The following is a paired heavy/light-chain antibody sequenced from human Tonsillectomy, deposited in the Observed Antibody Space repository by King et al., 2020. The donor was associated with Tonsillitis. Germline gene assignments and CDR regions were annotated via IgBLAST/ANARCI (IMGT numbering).Heavy chain of an antibody. D-gene: IGHD3-22*01. V-gene: IGHV3-23*01. CDR1: GFIFNIYA. CDR2: ISVSGDKT. J-gene: IGHJ4*02. CDR3: AKDFYYYDSSEYSPSPDY. Sequence: EVQLLESGGGLVQPGGSLRLSCAASGFIFNIYAMSWVRQAPGKGLEWVSTISVSGDKTYYADSVRGRFTISRDNSKSTLYLHLHSLRAEDTAIYYCAKDFYYYDSSEYSPSPDYWGQGTLVTVSS.
Light chain of an antibody. J-gene: IGLJ1*01. CDR2: RNN. CDR1: GSNIGSNS. V-gene: IGLV1-47*01. Sequence: QSVLTQSPSASGTPGQRVTISCSGSGSNIGSNSVYWYQQLPGTAPKLLIYRNNQRPSGVPDRFSGSKSGTSASLAISGLRSDDAADYYCAAWDDSLSGLFVFGTGTKVTVL. CDR3: AAWDDSLSGLFV.